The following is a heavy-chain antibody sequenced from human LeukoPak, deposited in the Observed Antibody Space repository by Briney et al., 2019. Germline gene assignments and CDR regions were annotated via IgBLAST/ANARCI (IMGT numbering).Heavy chain of an antibody. CDR1: GFTFSDYS. CDR2: ISSSSSTI. V-gene: IGHV3-48*01. J-gene: IGHJ6*03. CDR3: ARDEALGYGGNRNYYYYMDV. D-gene: IGHD4-23*01. Sequence: GGSLRLSCAASGFTFSDYSMNWVRQAPGGGLEWVSYISSSSSTIYYADSVKGRFTISRDNAKNSLYLQMNSLRAEDTAVYYCARDEALGYGGNRNYYYYMDVWGKGTTVTVSS.